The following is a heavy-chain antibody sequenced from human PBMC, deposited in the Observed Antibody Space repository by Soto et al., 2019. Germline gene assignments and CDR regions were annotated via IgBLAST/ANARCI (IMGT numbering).Heavy chain of an antibody. V-gene: IGHV3-33*01. CDR3: ARNQDAYYYYSYGMDV. CDR1: GFTFSSYG. Sequence: QVQLVESGGGVVQPGRSLRLSCAASGFTFSSYGMHWVRQAPGKGLEWVAVIWYDGSNKYYADSVKGRFTISRDNSKNTLYLQMNSLRAEDTAVYYCARNQDAYYYYSYGMDVWGQGTTVTVSS. J-gene: IGHJ6*02. D-gene: IGHD2-15*01. CDR2: IWYDGSNK.